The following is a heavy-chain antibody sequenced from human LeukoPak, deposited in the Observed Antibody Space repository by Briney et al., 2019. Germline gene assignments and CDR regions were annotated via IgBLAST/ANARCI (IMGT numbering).Heavy chain of an antibody. V-gene: IGHV1-2*06. J-gene: IGHJ4*02. Sequence: GASVRVSCKASGYTFTGYYIHWVRQAPGQGLEWMGRINPNSGATNYARKFQGRVTMTRDTSISTAYMELSRLRSDDTAVYYCARGAGTLTPPDYWGQGTLVTVSS. CDR1: GYTFTGYY. D-gene: IGHD6-19*01. CDR2: INPNSGAT. CDR3: ARGAGTLTPPDY.